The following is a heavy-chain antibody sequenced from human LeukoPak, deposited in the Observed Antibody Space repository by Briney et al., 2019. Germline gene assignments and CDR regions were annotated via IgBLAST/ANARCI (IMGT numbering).Heavy chain of an antibody. CDR1: GYTFTSYY. J-gene: IGHJ5*02. CDR3: ARGELGNHWFDP. D-gene: IGHD7-27*01. V-gene: IGHV1-46*01. CDR2: INPSGGST. Sequence: ASVKVSCKASGYTFTSYYMHWVRQAPGQWLEWMGIINPSGGSTSYAQKFQGRVTMTRDTSTSTVYMELSGLRSEDTAVYYCARGELGNHWFDPWGQGTLVTVSS.